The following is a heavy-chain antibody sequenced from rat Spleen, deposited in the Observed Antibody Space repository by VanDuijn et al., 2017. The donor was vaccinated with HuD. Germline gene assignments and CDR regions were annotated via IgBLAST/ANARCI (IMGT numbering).Heavy chain of an antibody. J-gene: IGHJ1*01. CDR3: ATQGYYDGSYLSYYWYFDF. D-gene: IGHD1-12*02. CDR2: IIYDGSST. V-gene: IGHV5-7*01. Sequence: EVQLVESGGGLVQPGRSLKLSCAASGFTFSDYAMAWVRQSPKKGLEWVATIIYDGSSTYYRDSVKGRFTISRDNAKSTLYLQMDSLRSEDTATYYCATQGYYDGSYLSYYWYFDFWGPGTMVTVSS. CDR1: GFTFSDYA.